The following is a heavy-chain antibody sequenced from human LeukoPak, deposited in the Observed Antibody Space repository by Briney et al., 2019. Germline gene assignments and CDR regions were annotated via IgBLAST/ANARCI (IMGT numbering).Heavy chain of an antibody. CDR3: ARDVAGSGWFLTPNYYYYYMDV. J-gene: IGHJ6*03. CDR2: INWNGGST. Sequence: GGSLRLSCAASGFTFDDYGMSWVRQAPGKGLEWVSGINWNGGSTGYADSLKGRFTISRDNAKNSLYLQMNSLRAEDTAVYYCARDVAGSGWFLTPNYYYYYMDVWGKGTTVTISS. CDR1: GFTFDDYG. D-gene: IGHD6-19*01. V-gene: IGHV3-20*04.